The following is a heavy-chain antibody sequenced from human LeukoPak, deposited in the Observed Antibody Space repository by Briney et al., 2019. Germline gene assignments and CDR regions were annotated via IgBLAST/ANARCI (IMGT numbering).Heavy chain of an antibody. CDR3: ASRTYYYDSSGPFNWFDP. Sequence: SETLSLTCTVSGGSISSGDYYWSWIRQPPGKGLEWIGYIYYSGSIYYNSSLTSRVTISLDTSKNQFSLKLSSVTAADTAVYYCASRTYYYDSSGPFNWFDPWGQGTLVTVSS. J-gene: IGHJ5*02. CDR1: GGSISSGDYY. CDR2: IYYSGSI. V-gene: IGHV4-30-4*08. D-gene: IGHD3-22*01.